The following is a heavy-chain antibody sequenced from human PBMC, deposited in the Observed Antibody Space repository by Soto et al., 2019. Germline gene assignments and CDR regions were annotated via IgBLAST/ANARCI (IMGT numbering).Heavy chain of an antibody. J-gene: IGHJ6*03. CDR2: IYYSGST. D-gene: IGHD6-13*01. Sequence: SETLSLTCTVSGGSISSYYWSWIRQPPGKGLEWIGYIYYSGSTNYNPSLKSRVTISVDTSKNQFSLKLSSVTAADTAVYYCARRVAVPSSWYYYYYMDVWGKGTTVTVSS. CDR1: GGSISSYY. V-gene: IGHV4-59*08. CDR3: ARRVAVPSSWYYYYYMDV.